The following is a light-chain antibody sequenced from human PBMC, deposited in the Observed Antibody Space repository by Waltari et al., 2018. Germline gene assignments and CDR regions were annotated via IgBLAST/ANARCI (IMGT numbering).Light chain of an antibody. J-gene: IGKJ2*01. Sequence: IVMTQSPATLSVSPGERATLSCRASQSISTNLAWVQETPGQAPRLLIYGASTRATGVPARFSGSGSGTYFTLVISSLQSEDFAVYYCQQYDKWLRYSFGQGTKLEIK. CDR1: QSISTN. V-gene: IGKV3-15*01. CDR3: QQYDKWLRYS. CDR2: GAS.